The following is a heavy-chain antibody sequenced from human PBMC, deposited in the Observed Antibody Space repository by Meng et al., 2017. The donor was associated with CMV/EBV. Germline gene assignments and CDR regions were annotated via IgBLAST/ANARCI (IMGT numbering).Heavy chain of an antibody. CDR2: INPNSGGT. CDR1: GYTFTGYY. D-gene: IGHD7-27*01. Sequence: ASVKVSCKASGYTFTGYYMHWVRQAPGQGLEWMGWINPNSGGTNYAQKFQGRATMTRDTSISTAYMELSRLRSDDTAVYYCARDLGDLDYWGPDAFDIWGQGTMVTVSS. V-gene: IGHV1-2*02. J-gene: IGHJ3*02. CDR3: ARDLGDLDYWGPDAFDI.